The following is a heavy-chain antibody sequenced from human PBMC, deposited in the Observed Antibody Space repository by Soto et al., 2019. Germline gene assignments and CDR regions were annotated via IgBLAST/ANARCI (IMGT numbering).Heavy chain of an antibody. V-gene: IGHV2-5*02. Sequence: QITLKESGPTLVKPTQTLTLTCTFSGFSLTTDRVGVGWIRQHPGEALEWLAVIYWDDSKTYRPSLESRLTITKDTSKNQVALTMTNMDSLDTATYYCAHAYGGRSLYWGQGPLVTVSS. CDR2: IYWDDSK. J-gene: IGHJ4*02. D-gene: IGHD1-26*01. CDR3: AHAYGGRSLY. CDR1: GFSLTTDRVG.